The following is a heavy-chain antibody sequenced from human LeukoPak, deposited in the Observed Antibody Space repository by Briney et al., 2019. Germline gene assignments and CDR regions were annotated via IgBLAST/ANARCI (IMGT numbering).Heavy chain of an antibody. Sequence: PGGSLRLSCAASGFTFSSYAMHWVRQAPGKGLEYVSAISSNGGSTYYANSVKGRFTISRDNSKNTLYLQMGSLRAEDMAVYYCARDNDDGDYYFDYWGQGTLVTVSS. J-gene: IGHJ4*02. CDR2: ISSNGGST. CDR1: GFTFSSYA. CDR3: ARDNDDGDYYFDY. V-gene: IGHV3-64*01. D-gene: IGHD4-17*01.